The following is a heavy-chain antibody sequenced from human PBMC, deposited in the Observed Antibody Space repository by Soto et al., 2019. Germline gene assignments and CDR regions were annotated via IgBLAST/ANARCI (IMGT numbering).Heavy chain of an antibody. Sequence: SQTLSLTCVISGDSVSSNGACWNWIRQSPSRGLQWLGRIYYRSKWFHDYAASVESRMAINPDTSRNQFSLQLNYVTPEDAAVYYCARVHCSAGTCLDGLDFWGQGTTVTVSS. CDR2: IYYRSKWFH. V-gene: IGHV6-1*01. CDR1: GDSVSSNGAC. J-gene: IGHJ6*02. CDR3: ARVHCSAGTCLDGLDF. D-gene: IGHD2-15*01.